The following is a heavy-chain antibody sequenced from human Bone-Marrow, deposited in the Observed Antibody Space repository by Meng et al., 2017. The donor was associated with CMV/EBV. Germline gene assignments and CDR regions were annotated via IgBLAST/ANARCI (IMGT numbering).Heavy chain of an antibody. Sequence: GESLKISCAASGFTFSSYWMSWVRQAPGKGLEWVANIKQDGSEKYYVDSVKGRFTISRDNAKNSLYLQMNSLRAADTAVYYCARDQNGMDVWGQGTTVTVSS. CDR1: GFTFSSYW. J-gene: IGHJ6*02. V-gene: IGHV3-7*01. CDR2: IKQDGSEK. CDR3: ARDQNGMDV.